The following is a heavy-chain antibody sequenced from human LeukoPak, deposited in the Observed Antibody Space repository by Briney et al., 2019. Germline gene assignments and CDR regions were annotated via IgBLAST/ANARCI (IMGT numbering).Heavy chain of an antibody. CDR2: LYHSGTT. Sequence: PSETLSLTCTVSGYSISSGYYWGWIRQPPGKGLEWIGSLYHSGTTYYSPSLKSRVTISVDTSKNQFSLKLMSVAAADTAVYYCAAGRASAGPYYYYYMDVWGKGTTVTVSS. J-gene: IGHJ6*03. D-gene: IGHD1-14*01. V-gene: IGHV4-38-2*02. CDR3: AAGRASAGPYYYYYMDV. CDR1: GYSISSGYY.